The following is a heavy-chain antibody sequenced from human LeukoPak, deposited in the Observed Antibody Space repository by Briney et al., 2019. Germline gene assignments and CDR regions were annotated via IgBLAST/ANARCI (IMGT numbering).Heavy chain of an antibody. CDR1: GFTSSSYG. J-gene: IGHJ4*02. CDR3: AKDLELAVAGTFGY. CDR2: ISYDGSNK. Sequence: GRSLRLSCAASGFTSSSYGMHWVRQAPGKGLEWVAVISYDGSNKYYADSVKGRFTISRDNSKNTLYLQMNSLRAEDTAVYYCAKDLELAVAGTFGYWGQGTLVTVSS. V-gene: IGHV3-30*18. D-gene: IGHD6-19*01.